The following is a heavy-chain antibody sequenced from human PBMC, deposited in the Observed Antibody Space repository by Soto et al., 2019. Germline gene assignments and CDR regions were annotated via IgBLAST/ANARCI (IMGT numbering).Heavy chain of an antibody. CDR1: GGTFSDHA. D-gene: IGHD2-2*01. J-gene: IGHJ6*04. CDR3: ARTGEQLFPGTGGYAYYYEGLDV. V-gene: IGHV1-69*01. CDR2: PIPVFGAA. Sequence: SVRVSCKASGGTFSDHAITWVRQPPGQGLEWLGGPIPVFGAANYAQKFQGRVTSTADESTRTAFMEWSSLRSEDTAVYSCARTGEQLFPGTGGYAYYYEGLDVWGKGSADTVSS.